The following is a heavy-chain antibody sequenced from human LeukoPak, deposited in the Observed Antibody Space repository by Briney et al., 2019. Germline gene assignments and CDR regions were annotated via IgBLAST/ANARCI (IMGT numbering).Heavy chain of an antibody. CDR1: DFSFTSYG. V-gene: IGHV1-18*01. J-gene: IGHJ6*02. CDR2: ISAYNGST. D-gene: IGHD6-19*01. Sequence: GASVKVSCKASDFSFTSYGMSWVRQAPGQGLEWMGWISAYNGSTKYAQKLQDRVTMTTDTSTGTAYMELRSLRPDDTAVYYCARDLTSNVAVTEYHYYAMDVWGQGTTVTVSS. CDR3: ARDLTSNVAVTEYHYYAMDV.